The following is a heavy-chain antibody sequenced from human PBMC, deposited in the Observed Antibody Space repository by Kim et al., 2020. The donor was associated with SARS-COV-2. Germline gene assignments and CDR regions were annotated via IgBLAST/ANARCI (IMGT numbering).Heavy chain of an antibody. D-gene: IGHD4-17*01. CDR2: INHSGST. J-gene: IGHJ4*02. Sequence: SETLSLTCAVYGGSFSGYYWSWIRQPPGKGLEWIGEINHSGSTNYNPSLKSRVTISVDTSKNQFSLKLSSVTAADTAVYYCARFRDYGDSPAYWGQGTLVTVSS. CDR1: GGSFSGYY. CDR3: ARFRDYGDSPAY. V-gene: IGHV4-34*01.